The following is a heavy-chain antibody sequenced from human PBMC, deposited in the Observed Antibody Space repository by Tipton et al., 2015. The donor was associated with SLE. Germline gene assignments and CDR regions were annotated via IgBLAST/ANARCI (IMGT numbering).Heavy chain of an antibody. CDR1: GGSISSYY. D-gene: IGHD4-17*01. CDR2: TYYSGST. V-gene: IGHV4-59*08. J-gene: IGHJ3*02. Sequence: LRLSCTVSGGSISSYYWSWIRQPPGKGLEWIGYTYYSGSTNYNPSLKSRVTISVDTPKNQFSLKLSSVTAADTAVYYCARYDYGDPLGAFDIWGQGTMVTVSS. CDR3: ARYDYGDPLGAFDI.